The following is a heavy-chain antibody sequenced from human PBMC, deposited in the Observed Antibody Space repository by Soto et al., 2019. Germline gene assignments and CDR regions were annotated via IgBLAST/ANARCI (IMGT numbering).Heavy chain of an antibody. D-gene: IGHD2-8*01. Sequence: PGGSLRLSCAASGFTFSSYSINWVRQAPGKGLEWVSSISSSGDYIYYADSVRGRFTISRDNAKNSLSLQMNSLRAEDTAVYYCARGCTNGVCYSTPYFYYGMDVWGQGTTVTVSS. CDR2: ISSSGDYI. CDR1: GFTFSSYS. V-gene: IGHV3-21*01. J-gene: IGHJ6*02. CDR3: ARGCTNGVCYSTPYFYYGMDV.